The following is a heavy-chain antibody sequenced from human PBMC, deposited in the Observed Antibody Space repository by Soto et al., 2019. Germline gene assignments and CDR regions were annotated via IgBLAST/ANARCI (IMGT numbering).Heavy chain of an antibody. CDR2: IYYSGST. CDR1: GGSIISGGYY. V-gene: IGHV4-31*03. Sequence: SETLSLTCTVSGGSIISGGYYWILIRQHPGKGLEWIGYIYYSGSTYYNPSLKSRVTISVDTSKNQFSLKLSSVTAADTAVCYCARDGGPAAAGPKYDYWGQGTLVTVSS. J-gene: IGHJ4*02. CDR3: ARDGGPAAAGPKYDY. D-gene: IGHD6-13*01.